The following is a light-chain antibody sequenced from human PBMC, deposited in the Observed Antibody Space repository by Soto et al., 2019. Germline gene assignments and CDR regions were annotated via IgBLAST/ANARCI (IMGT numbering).Light chain of an antibody. CDR3: QQRSNWHLFT. Sequence: EIVLAQSPATLSLSPGERATLSCGASQSVSSYLAWYQQKPGQAPRLLIYDASNRANGIPARFSGSGSGTDFTLTISSLEPEDFAVYYCQQRSNWHLFTFGGGTKVDI. CDR2: DAS. J-gene: IGKJ4*01. CDR1: QSVSSY. V-gene: IGKV3-11*01.